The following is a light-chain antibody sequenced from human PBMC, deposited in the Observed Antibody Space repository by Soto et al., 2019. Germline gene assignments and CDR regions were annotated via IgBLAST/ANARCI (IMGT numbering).Light chain of an antibody. CDR3: CSYAGGSPPYV. V-gene: IGLV2-23*01. J-gene: IGLJ1*01. Sequence: QSVLTQPASVSGSPGQSITISCTGTSSDIGSYNLVSWYQHHPDKAPKLMIYEGTERPSGVSNRFSGSKSGNTASLTISGLQAEDEADYYCCSYAGGSPPYVFGTGTKVTVL. CDR1: SSDIGSYNL. CDR2: EGT.